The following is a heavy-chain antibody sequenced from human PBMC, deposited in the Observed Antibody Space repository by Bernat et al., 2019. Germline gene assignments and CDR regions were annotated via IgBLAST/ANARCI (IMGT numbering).Heavy chain of an antibody. CDR2: LYYSGNT. V-gene: IGHV4-39*01. CDR1: GGSITSSSSY. J-gene: IGHJ3*02. Sequence: QLQESGPGLVKPSETLSLTCNVAGGSITSSSSYWGWIRQPPGKGLEWIGTLYYSGNTYYNPSLKSRVTISVDTSKNQFSLKLNSVTAADTAVYYCAGHISRPLDAFDIWGQGTMVTVSS. CDR3: AGHISRPLDAFDI.